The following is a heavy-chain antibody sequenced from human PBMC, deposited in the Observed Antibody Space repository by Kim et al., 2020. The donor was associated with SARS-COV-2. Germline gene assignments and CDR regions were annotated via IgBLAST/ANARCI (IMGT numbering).Heavy chain of an antibody. CDR2: IYPGDSDT. V-gene: IGHV5-51*01. J-gene: IGHJ3*02. CDR1: GYSFTSYW. Sequence: GESLKISCKGSGYSFTSYWIGWVRQMPGKGLEWMGIIYPGDSDTRYSPSFQGQVTISADKSISTAYLQWSSLKASDTAMYYCARHPPVPYYDFWSGFEAFDIWGQGTMVTVSS. D-gene: IGHD3-3*01. CDR3: ARHPPVPYYDFWSGFEAFDI.